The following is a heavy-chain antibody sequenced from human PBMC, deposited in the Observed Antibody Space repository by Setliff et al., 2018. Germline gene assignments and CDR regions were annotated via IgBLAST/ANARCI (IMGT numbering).Heavy chain of an antibody. V-gene: IGHV4-4*02. CDR2: IYHSGST. Sequence: PSETLSLTCTVSGGSISSSNWWSWVRQPPGKGLEWIGEIYHSGSTNYNPSLKSRVTISVDTSKNQFSLKLSSVTAADTAVYYCARRSGWPNWFDPWGQGTLVTVSS. J-gene: IGHJ5*02. CDR3: ARRSGWPNWFDP. CDR1: GGSISSSNW. D-gene: IGHD6-19*01.